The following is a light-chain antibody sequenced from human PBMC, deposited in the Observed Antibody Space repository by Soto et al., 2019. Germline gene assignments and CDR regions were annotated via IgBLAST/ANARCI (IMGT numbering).Light chain of an antibody. J-gene: IGKJ1*01. V-gene: IGKV1-5*01. CDR3: QQYHSYAWT. Sequence: DIQMTQSPSPLSASVGDRVTITCRASQSISSWLAWYQQRPGEAPRLLIYDASSLQSGVPSRFSGSGSGTEFTLTISSLQPDDFATYYCQQYHSYAWTLGQGTKVDI. CDR1: QSISSW. CDR2: DAS.